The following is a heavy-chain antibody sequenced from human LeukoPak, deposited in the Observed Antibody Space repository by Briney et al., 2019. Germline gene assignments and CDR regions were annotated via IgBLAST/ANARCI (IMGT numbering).Heavy chain of an antibody. CDR1: GYTFTSYG. D-gene: IGHD1-26*01. V-gene: IGHV1-18*01. CDR2: ISAYNGNT. J-gene: IGHJ4*02. CDR3: ARASGGSYSDPYDY. Sequence: AASVKVSCKASGYTFTSYGISWVRQAPGQGLEWMGWISAYNGNTNYAQKLQGRVTMTTDTSTSTAYMELRSLRSDDTAVYYCARASGGSYSDPYDYWGQGTLVTVSS.